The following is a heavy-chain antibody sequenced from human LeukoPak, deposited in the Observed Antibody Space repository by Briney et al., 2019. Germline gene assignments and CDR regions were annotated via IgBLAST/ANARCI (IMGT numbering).Heavy chain of an antibody. Sequence: LETLSLTCTVSGGSISGYYWSWIRQSPGKGLEWIGYIYNSGSTNYNPSLQSRVTISVDTSKNQFSLNLSSVTAADTAVYYCARYGSGTYPRFDYWGQGTLVTVSS. CDR3: ARYGSGTYPRFDY. V-gene: IGHV4-59*08. J-gene: IGHJ4*02. CDR1: GGSISGYY. CDR2: IYNSGST. D-gene: IGHD3-10*01.